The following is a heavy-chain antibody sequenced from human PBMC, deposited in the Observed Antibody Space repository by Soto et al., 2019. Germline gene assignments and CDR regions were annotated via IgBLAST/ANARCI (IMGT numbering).Heavy chain of an antibody. CDR1: GYRFTSYW. Sequence: GESLNISCKSSGYRFTSYWISWVRQMPGKGPEWIGRIDPSDSSTKYGPSFQGHVTISADKSISTAYLQWSSLQASDTAMYYCSGNRKWGNYYSFSGMDTWGQGTTLTVSS. CDR3: SGNRKWGNYYSFSGMDT. D-gene: IGHD1-1*01. CDR2: IDPSDSST. J-gene: IGHJ6*02. V-gene: IGHV5-10-1*01.